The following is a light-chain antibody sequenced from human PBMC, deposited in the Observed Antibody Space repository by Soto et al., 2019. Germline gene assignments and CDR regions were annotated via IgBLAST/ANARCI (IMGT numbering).Light chain of an antibody. V-gene: IGLV2-11*01. Sequence: QSVLTQPRSVSGSPGQSVTISCTGTSSDVGDYNYVSWYQQHPGKAPKFIIYELSKRPSGVPDRFSGSKSGTTASLTISRLQAEDEDDYYCCSYAGTYPVVFGGGTKLTVL. CDR3: CSYAGTYPVV. CDR1: SSDVGDYNY. CDR2: ELS. J-gene: IGLJ2*01.